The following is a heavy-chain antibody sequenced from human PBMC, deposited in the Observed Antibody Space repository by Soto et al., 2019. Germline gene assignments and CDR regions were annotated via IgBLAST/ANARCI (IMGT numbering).Heavy chain of an antibody. Sequence: ASVKVSCKASGYSFANYVIYWVRQAPGQRLEWMGWINGGNGNTYYSEHFQGRVTFTRDTSAGTVYMQLSSLTSEDTAVYYCARDDSGFSGSHYIDYFNYWGQGALVTVSS. J-gene: IGHJ4*02. D-gene: IGHD1-26*01. V-gene: IGHV1-3*01. CDR3: ARDDSGFSGSHYIDYFNY. CDR1: GYSFANYV. CDR2: INGGNGNT.